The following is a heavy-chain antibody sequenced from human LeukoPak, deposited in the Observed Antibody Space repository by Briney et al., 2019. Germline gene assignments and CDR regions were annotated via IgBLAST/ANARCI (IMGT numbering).Heavy chain of an antibody. Sequence: RTSETLSLTCTASGGSISSSDHYWGWIRQPPGKVVERIGSIYHSERTYYNPSLKSRVTISVDTSKNQFSLRLSSVTAADTAVYYCAREGDSGSVGWFDPWGQGTLVTVSS. CDR1: GGSISSSDHY. CDR2: IYHSERT. V-gene: IGHV4-39*07. CDR3: AREGDSGSVGWFDP. D-gene: IGHD6-13*01. J-gene: IGHJ5*02.